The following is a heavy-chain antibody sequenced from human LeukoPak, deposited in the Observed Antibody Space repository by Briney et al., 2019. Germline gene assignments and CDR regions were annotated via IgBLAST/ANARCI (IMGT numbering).Heavy chain of an antibody. CDR1: GYTFTSYG. J-gene: IGHJ4*02. Sequence: ASVKVSCKASGYTFTSYGISWVRQAPGQGLEWMGWISAYNGNTNYAQKLQGRVTMTTDTSTSTAYMELRSLRSDDTAVYYCASEEYDILTGYYSFDYWGQGTLVTVSS. V-gene: IGHV1-18*04. D-gene: IGHD3-9*01. CDR3: ASEEYDILTGYYSFDY. CDR2: ISAYNGNT.